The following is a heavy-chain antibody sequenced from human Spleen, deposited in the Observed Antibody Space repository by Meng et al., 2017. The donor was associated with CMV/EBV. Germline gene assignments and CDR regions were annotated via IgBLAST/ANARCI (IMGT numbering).Heavy chain of an antibody. CDR1: GGSFSGYY. V-gene: IGHV4-34*01. CDR3: ARGEVVVVPAAIHWFDP. CDR2: INHSGST. J-gene: IGHJ5*02. Sequence: SETLSLTCAVYGGSFSGYYWSWIRQPPGKGLEWIGEINHSGSTNYNPSLKSRVTISVDTPKNQFSLKLSSVTAADTAVYYCARGEVVVVPAAIHWFDPWGQGTLVTVSS. D-gene: IGHD2-2*02.